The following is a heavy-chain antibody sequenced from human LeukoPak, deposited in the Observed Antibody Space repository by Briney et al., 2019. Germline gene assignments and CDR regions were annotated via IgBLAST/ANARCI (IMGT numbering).Heavy chain of an antibody. J-gene: IGHJ4*02. CDR3: AREIVSAVAGNFDY. D-gene: IGHD6-19*01. CDR2: ISSSGKTR. V-gene: IGHV3-48*03. CDR1: GLIFSSYE. Sequence: GGSLRLSCVASGLIFSSYEMNWVRQAPGKGLEWVSYISSSGKTRKYADSVKGRFTISRDNAQNSLYLEMNSLRAEDTAVYYCAREIVSAVAGNFDYWGQGTLVTVSS.